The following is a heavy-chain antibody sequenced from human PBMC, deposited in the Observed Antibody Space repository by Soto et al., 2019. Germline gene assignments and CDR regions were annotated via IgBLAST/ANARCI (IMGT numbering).Heavy chain of an antibody. J-gene: IGHJ4*02. D-gene: IGHD2-15*01. CDR2: ISSSSSTI. CDR3: ARDVGYCSGGSCYSHYFDY. Sequence: EVQLVESGGGLVQPGGSLRLSCEASGFTFSSYSMNWVRQAPGKGREWVSYISSSSSTIYYADSVKGRFTISRDNAKNSLYLQMNSLRAEDTAVYYCARDVGYCSGGSCYSHYFDYWGQGTLVTVSS. V-gene: IGHV3-48*01. CDR1: GFTFSSYS.